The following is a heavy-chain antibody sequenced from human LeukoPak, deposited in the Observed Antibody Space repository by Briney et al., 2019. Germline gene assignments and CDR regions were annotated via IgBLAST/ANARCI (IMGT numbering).Heavy chain of an antibody. CDR1: GFTLSSYD. J-gene: IGHJ5*02. CDR2: ITSGGST. V-gene: IGHV3-23*01. CDR3: ARSSHGFS. D-gene: IGHD3-10*01. Sequence: QAGGSLRLSCAASGFTLSSYDMSWVRQAPGKGLEWVSAITSGGSTYYADSVKGRFAVSRDNSYNSLSLQMNSLRAEDTAVYYCARSSHGFSWGQGTLVTVSS.